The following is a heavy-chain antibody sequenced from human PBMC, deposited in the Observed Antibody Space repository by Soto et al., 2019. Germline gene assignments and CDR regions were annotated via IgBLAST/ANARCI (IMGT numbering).Heavy chain of an antibody. Sequence: PGGALRSSFEASGGTDKIYALHWVRQAQGRALEWVAVISFDGDKKFYADSVNGRFTISRDNFKNTLYLQMNNLRVADAALYFCERDDDYAYRYINYGLDVWGQGTTVTVS. CDR1: GGTDKIYA. D-gene: IGHD5-12*01. J-gene: IGHJ6*02. CDR3: ERDDDYAYRYINYGLDV. V-gene: IGHV3-30-3*01. CDR2: ISFDGDKK.